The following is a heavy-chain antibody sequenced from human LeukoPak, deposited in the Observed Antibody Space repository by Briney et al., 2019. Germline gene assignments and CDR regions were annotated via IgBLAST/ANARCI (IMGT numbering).Heavy chain of an antibody. J-gene: IGHJ4*02. V-gene: IGHV3-74*01. CDR3: ARSPLGGTSDY. CDR2: INSDGTTT. CDR1: GFTFSKFW. D-gene: IGHD1-7*01. Sequence: GGSLRLSCAASGFTFSKFWMHWVRQAPGKGLVWVSRINSDGTTTTYADSVKGRFTISRDNAKNTLYLQMNSLRAEDTAVYYCARSPLGGTSDYWGQGTLVTVSS.